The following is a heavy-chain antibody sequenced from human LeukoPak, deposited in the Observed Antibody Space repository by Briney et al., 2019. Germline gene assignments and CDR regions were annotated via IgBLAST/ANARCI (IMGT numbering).Heavy chain of an antibody. J-gene: IGHJ1*01. D-gene: IGHD5-18*01. CDR2: IWYDGSNK. CDR3: ARESGYSYGTKYFQH. CDR1: GFTFSSYG. V-gene: IGHV3-33*01. Sequence: PGGSLRLSCAASGFTFSSYGMRWVRQAPGKGLEWVAVIWYDGSNKYYADSVKGRFTISRDNSKNTLYLQMNSLRAEDTAVYYCARESGYSYGTKYFQHWGQGTLVTVSS.